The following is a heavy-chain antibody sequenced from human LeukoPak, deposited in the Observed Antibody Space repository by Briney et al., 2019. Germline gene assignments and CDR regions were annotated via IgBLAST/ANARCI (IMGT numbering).Heavy chain of an antibody. D-gene: IGHD6-13*01. V-gene: IGHV3-23*01. CDR3: ATGGGHSSNWLYYFDY. Sequence: TGRSLRLSCAASGFTFSSYAMSWVRQAPGKGLEWVSTIGSSGSSTIYADSVKGRFTISRDNSKNMLYLQMSSLRVEDTAVYSCATGGGHSSNWLYYFDYWGQGTLVTVSS. J-gene: IGHJ4*02. CDR1: GFTFSSYA. CDR2: IGSSGSST.